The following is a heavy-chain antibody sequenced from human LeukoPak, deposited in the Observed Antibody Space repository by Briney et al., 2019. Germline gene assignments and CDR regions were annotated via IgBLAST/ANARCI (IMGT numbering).Heavy chain of an antibody. V-gene: IGHV3-9*01. Sequence: TGGSLRLSCAASGFNFNNYAMHWVRQAPGKGLEWVSGISWNSGSIGYADSVKGRFTISRDNAKNSLYLQMNSLRAEDTAVYYCARSRYCSSTSCYSDYWGQGTLVTVSS. CDR3: ARSRYCSSTSCYSDY. CDR1: GFNFNNYA. CDR2: ISWNSGSI. J-gene: IGHJ4*02. D-gene: IGHD2-2*01.